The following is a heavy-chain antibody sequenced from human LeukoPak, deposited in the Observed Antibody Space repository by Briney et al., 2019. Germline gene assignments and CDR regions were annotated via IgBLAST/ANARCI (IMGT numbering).Heavy chain of an antibody. J-gene: IGHJ4*02. CDR1: GYSFARYW. D-gene: IGHD3-10*01. V-gene: IGHV5-51*01. CDR2: IYPGDSDT. Sequence: GESLKISCKGSGYSFARYWIGWVRRMPGKGLEWMGIIYPGDSDTRYSPSFQGQVTISADKSINTAYLQWSSLKASDTAMYYCARRDGSANYYYDYWGQGTLVTVSS. CDR3: ARRDGSANYYYDY.